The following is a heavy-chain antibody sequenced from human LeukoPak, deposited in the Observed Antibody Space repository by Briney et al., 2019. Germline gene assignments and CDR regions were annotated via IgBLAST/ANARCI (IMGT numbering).Heavy chain of an antibody. V-gene: IGHV3-30*02. D-gene: IGHD6-13*01. J-gene: IGHJ4*02. CDR3: AKDGVPGYSSSWYFDY. CDR2: IWYGGSNK. CDR1: GFTFSSYG. Sequence: PGGSLRLSYAASGFTFSSYGMHWVRQAPGKGLEWVAVIWYGGSNKYYADSVKGRFTISRDNSKNTLYLQMNSLRAEDTAVYYCAKDGVPGYSSSWYFDYWGQGTLVTVSS.